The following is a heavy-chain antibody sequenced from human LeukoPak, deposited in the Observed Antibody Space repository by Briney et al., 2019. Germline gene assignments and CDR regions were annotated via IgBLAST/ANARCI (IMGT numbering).Heavy chain of an antibody. CDR3: AKDPEDIVVVVAATGFDY. CDR1: GFTFSSYA. CDR2: ISGSGGST. Sequence: GGSLRFSCAASGFTFSSYAMSWARQAPGKGLEWVSAISGSGGSTYYADSVKGRFTISRDNSKNPLYLQMNSLRAEDTAVYYCAKDPEDIVVVVAATGFDYWGQGTLVTVSS. D-gene: IGHD2-15*01. J-gene: IGHJ4*02. V-gene: IGHV3-23*01.